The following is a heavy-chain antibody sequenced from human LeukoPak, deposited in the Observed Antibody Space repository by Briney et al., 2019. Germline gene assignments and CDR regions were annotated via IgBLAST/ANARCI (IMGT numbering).Heavy chain of an antibody. CDR3: ATRGSSSETDY. D-gene: IGHD6-6*01. Sequence: PSETLSLTCAVSGGSISSSNWWSWVRQPPGKGLEWIGEIYHSGSTNYNPSLKSRVTISVDKSKNQFSLRLSSVTAADTAVYYSATRGSSSETDYWGQGTLVTVSS. V-gene: IGHV4-4*02. J-gene: IGHJ4*02. CDR2: IYHSGST. CDR1: GGSISSSNW.